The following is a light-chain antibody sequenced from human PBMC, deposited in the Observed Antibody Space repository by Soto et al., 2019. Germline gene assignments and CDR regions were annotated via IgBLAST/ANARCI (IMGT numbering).Light chain of an antibody. CDR2: DAS. J-gene: IGKJ4*01. V-gene: IGKV3-11*01. CDR1: QSVSSY. CDR3: EHRSNWPLT. Sequence: EIVLTQSPATLSLSPGERATLSCRASQSVSSYLAWYQQKPGQAPRLLLYDASNRATGIPARFSGSGSGTDFTLAITSLEPEDVAVYYGEHRSNWPLTFGGGTKVEIK.